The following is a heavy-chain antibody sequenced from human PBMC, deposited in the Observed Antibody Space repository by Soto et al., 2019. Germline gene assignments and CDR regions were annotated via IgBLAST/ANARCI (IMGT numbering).Heavy chain of an antibody. CDR1: GGSISSYY. CDR3: ARQPHRNWFDP. Sequence: SETLSLTCTVSGGSISSYYWSWIRQPPGKGLEWIGYIYYSGSTIYNPSLKSRVTISVDTSKNQFSLKLSSVTAADTAVYYCARQPHRNWFDPWGQGTLVTVSS. V-gene: IGHV4-59*08. J-gene: IGHJ5*02. CDR2: IYYSGST.